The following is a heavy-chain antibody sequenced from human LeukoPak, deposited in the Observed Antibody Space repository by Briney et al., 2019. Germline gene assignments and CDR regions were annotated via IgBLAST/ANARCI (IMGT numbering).Heavy chain of an antibody. CDR3: ASTGYPYYYYYMDV. Sequence: GGSLRLSCAASGFTFSSYWMSWVRQAPRKGVEGVANIKQDGSEKYYVDSVKGRFTISRDNAKNSLYLQMNSLRAEDTAVYYCASTGYPYYYYYMDVWGKGTTVTVSS. CDR2: IKQDGSEK. CDR1: GFTFSSYW. V-gene: IGHV3-7*01. D-gene: IGHD1-1*01. J-gene: IGHJ6*03.